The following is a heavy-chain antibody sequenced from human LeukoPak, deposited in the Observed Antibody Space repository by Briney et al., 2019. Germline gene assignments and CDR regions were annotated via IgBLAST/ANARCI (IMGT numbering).Heavy chain of an antibody. J-gene: IGHJ3*02. Sequence: GESLKIPCKGSGYSFTSFWIGWVRQMPGKGLEWMGIIYPGDSDTRYSPSFQGQVTISADKSISTAYLQWSSLKASDTAMYYCARALWTYAFDIWGQGTMVTVSS. V-gene: IGHV5-51*01. CDR3: ARALWTYAFDI. CDR1: GYSFTSFW. CDR2: IYPGDSDT. D-gene: IGHD3-10*01.